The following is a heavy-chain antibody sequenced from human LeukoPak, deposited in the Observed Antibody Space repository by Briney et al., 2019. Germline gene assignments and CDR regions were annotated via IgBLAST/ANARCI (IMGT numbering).Heavy chain of an antibody. D-gene: IGHD6-13*01. CDR2: IIPIFGTA. J-gene: IGHJ4*02. CDR1: AGTFSSYA. Sequence: SVTVSFKSSAGTFSSYAISWVRQAPGQGLEWMGGIIPIFGTANYAQKCQGRVTITADESTSTAYMELSSLRSEDTAVYYCARVVAAAGKELDYWGQGTLVTVSS. V-gene: IGHV1-69*13. CDR3: ARVVAAAGKELDY.